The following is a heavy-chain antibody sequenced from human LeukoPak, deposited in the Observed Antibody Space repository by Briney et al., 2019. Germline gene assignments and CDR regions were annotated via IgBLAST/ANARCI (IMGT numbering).Heavy chain of an antibody. CDR2: ISSSSSTI. CDR3: ARGYYGSGSRIGFDN. D-gene: IGHD3-10*01. CDR1: GFTFSSYS. J-gene: IGHJ4*02. Sequence: GGSLRLSCAASGFTFSSYSMNWVRQAPGKGLEWVSYISSSSSTIYYADSVKGRFTISRDNAKNSLYLQMNSLRAEDTAVYYCARGYYGSGSRIGFDNWGQGTLVTVSS. V-gene: IGHV3-48*04.